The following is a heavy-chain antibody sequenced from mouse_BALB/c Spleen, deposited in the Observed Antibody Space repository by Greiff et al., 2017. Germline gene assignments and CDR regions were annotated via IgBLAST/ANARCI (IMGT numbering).Heavy chain of an antibody. CDR2: IRSKSNNYAT. CDR3: VRENYGSPWFAY. J-gene: IGHJ3*01. V-gene: IGHV10-1*02. Sequence: EVKLVESGGGLVQPKGSLKLSCAASGFTFNTYAMNWVRQAPGKGLEWVARIRSKSNNYATYYADSVKDRFTISRDDSQSMLYLQMNNLKTEDTAMYYCVRENYGSPWFAYWGQGTLVTVSA. D-gene: IGHD1-1*01. CDR1: GFTFNTYA.